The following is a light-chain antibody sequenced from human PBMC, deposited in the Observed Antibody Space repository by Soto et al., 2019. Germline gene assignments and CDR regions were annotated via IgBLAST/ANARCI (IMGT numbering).Light chain of an antibody. V-gene: IGKV1-5*01. CDR1: QSITSW. J-gene: IGKJ2*01. CDR3: QQYNSYSLT. Sequence: DIQMTQSPSTLSASVGDRVTITCRASQSITSWLAWYQQKPGKAPKLLMYDGATLESGVPSRFSGSGSETEFALTISSLQPDDFATYYCQQYNSYSLTFGQGNKLELK. CDR2: DGA.